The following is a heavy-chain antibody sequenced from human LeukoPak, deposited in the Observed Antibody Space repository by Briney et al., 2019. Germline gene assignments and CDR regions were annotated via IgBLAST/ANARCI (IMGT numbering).Heavy chain of an antibody. CDR1: GFTFSSYW. CDR3: ARGSHYYDSSGYLDY. V-gene: IGHV3-7*04. Sequence: GGSLRLSCAASGFTFSSYWMSWVRQAPGKGLEWVANIKQDGSEKYYVDSVKGRFTISRDNAKNTLYLQMNSLRAEDTAVYYCARGSHYYDSSGYLDYWRQGTLVTVSS. J-gene: IGHJ4*02. D-gene: IGHD3-22*01. CDR2: IKQDGSEK.